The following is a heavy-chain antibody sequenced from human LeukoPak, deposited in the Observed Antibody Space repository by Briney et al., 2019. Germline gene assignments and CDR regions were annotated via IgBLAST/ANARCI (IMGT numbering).Heavy chain of an antibody. CDR2: INQDGGTE. D-gene: IGHD1-1*01. Sequence: GGSLRLSCAAYGFTFTNYWLTWVRQAPGKGLEWVAHINQDGGTEYYVDSMKGRFTISRDNAKNLVYLQINSLRAEDTAVYFCARHTLWRFDYWGQGALVTVSS. CDR1: GFTFTNYW. J-gene: IGHJ4*02. V-gene: IGHV3-7*01. CDR3: ARHTLWRFDY.